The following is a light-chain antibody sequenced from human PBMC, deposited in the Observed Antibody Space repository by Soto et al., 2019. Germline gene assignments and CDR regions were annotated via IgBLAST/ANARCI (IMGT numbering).Light chain of an antibody. Sequence: EIVMTQSPATVSVSPGERATLSCRASQSVSSNLAWYQQKPGQAPRLLIYGASTRATGIPARSSGSGSGTEFTLTISSLQSEDFAVYYCQQYNNWPKTFGQGTKVDIK. CDR1: QSVSSN. J-gene: IGKJ1*01. CDR3: QQYNNWPKT. V-gene: IGKV3-15*01. CDR2: GAS.